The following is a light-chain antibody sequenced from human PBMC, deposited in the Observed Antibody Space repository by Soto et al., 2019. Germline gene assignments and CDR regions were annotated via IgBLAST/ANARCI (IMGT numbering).Light chain of an antibody. CDR2: ATY. V-gene: IGKV1-9*01. CDR1: EDISSY. J-gene: IGKJ4*01. Sequence: PLTQSPSSLSASVGDRVTITCRASEDISSYLAWYQQKPGKAPTLLIYATYTLHSGVPSRFSGGGFGTDFTLTINSLQPEDFATYYCQHLSPYPLLTFGGGTKVQI. CDR3: QHLSPYPLLT.